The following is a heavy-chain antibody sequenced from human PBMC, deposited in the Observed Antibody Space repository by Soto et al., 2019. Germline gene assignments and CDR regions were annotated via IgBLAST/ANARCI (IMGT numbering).Heavy chain of an antibody. D-gene: IGHD4-17*01. Sequence: EAQLVESGGTLVQPGGSLRLSCVASGFTFSSYSMNWVRQAPGKVLEWVAYISPSDTTIYYADSVKGRFTISRDDSKNSVYLQMNSLRVDDTALYYCARLLYDSGDYVGYWGQGTLVTVSA. J-gene: IGHJ4*02. V-gene: IGHV3-48*01. CDR3: ARLLYDSGDYVGY. CDR2: ISPSDTTI. CDR1: GFTFSSYS.